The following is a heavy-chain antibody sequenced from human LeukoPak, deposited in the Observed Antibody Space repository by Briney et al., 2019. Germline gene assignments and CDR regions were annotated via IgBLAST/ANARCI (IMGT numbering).Heavy chain of an antibody. V-gene: IGHV3-33*06. CDR3: AKGAVAGPGGVYYFDY. J-gene: IGHJ4*02. D-gene: IGHD6-19*01. CDR2: IWYDGSNK. CDR1: GFTFSSYG. Sequence: GGSLRLSCAASGFTFSSYGMHSVRQAPGEGLEWVAVIWYDGSNKYYADSVKGRFTISRDNSKNTLYLQMNSLRAEDTAVYYCAKGAVAGPGGVYYFDYWGQGTLVTVSS.